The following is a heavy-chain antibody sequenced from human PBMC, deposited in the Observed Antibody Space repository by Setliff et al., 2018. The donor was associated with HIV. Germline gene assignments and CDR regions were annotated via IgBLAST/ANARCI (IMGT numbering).Heavy chain of an antibody. Sequence: PSETLSLTCTVSGASINSHYWNWVRQSPAKGLEWIGYYYNGGTSYNPSLQSRVTISVDTPKNQFSLHLNSVTAADTAVYYCARKEKGGAFDIWGLGTLVTV. CDR2: YYNGGT. V-gene: IGHV4-59*11. CDR3: ARKEKGGAFDI. CDR1: GASINSHY. J-gene: IGHJ3*02.